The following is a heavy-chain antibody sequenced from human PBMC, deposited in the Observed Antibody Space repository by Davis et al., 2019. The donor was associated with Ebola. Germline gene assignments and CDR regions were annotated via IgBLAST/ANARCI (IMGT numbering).Heavy chain of an antibody. D-gene: IGHD3-10*01. J-gene: IGHJ4*02. CDR3: ARGITHFDY. Sequence: TLSLTCAVYGGSFSGYYWSWIRQPPGKALEWLARIDWDDDKYYSTSLKTRLTISKDTSKNQVVLTMTNMDPVDTATYYCARGITHFDYWGQGTLVTVSS. V-gene: IGHV2-70*11. CDR2: IDWDDDK. CDR1: GGSFSGYY.